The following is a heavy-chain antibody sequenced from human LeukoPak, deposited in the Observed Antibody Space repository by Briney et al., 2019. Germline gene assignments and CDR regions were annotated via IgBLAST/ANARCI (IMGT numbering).Heavy chain of an antibody. V-gene: IGHV1-18*01. D-gene: IGHD2-8*01. CDR1: GYTFTSYG. CDR3: ARDRMLNGCDY. J-gene: IGHJ4*02. Sequence: ASVKVSSKASGYTFTSYGISWVRQAPGQGLEWMGWISAYNGNTNYAQKLQGRVTMTTDTSTSTAYMELRSLRSDGTAVYYCARDRMLNGCDYWGQGTLVTVSS. CDR2: ISAYNGNT.